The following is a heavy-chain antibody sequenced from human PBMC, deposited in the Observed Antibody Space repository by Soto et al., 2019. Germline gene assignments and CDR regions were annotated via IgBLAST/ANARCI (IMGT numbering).Heavy chain of an antibody. CDR3: ARDRVTMVRGVIITRKGFDY. CDR1: GFTFSSYA. D-gene: IGHD3-10*01. J-gene: IGHJ4*02. V-gene: IGHV3-30*04. CDR2: ISCDGRNK. Sequence: QVQLVESGGGVVQPGRSLRLSCAASGFTFSSYAMHWVRQAPGKGLEWVAVISCDGRNKSYADSVKGRVIISRDNSKNPLYLQMNSLRAEDTAVYYCARDRVTMVRGVIITRKGFDYWRQGTLVTVSS.